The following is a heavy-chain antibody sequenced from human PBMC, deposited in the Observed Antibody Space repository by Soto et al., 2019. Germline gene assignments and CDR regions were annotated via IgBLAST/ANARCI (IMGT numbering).Heavy chain of an antibody. Sequence: QVQLVESGGGVVQPGRSLRLSCAASGFTFSSYGMHWVRQAPGKGLEWVAVIWYDGSNKYYADSVKGRFTISRDNSKNTLYLQINSLRAEDTAVYYCARDRWRGSGRADYWGQGTLVTVSS. CDR1: GFTFSSYG. V-gene: IGHV3-33*01. D-gene: IGHD3-10*01. CDR3: ARDRWRGSGRADY. CDR2: IWYDGSNK. J-gene: IGHJ4*02.